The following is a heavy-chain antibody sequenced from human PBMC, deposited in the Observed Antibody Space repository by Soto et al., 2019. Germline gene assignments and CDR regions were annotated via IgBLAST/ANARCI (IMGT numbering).Heavy chain of an antibody. V-gene: IGHV4-34*01. CDR3: ARALRRYDSSGYYSFEVDY. CDR2: INHSGST. D-gene: IGHD3-22*01. Sequence: SETLSLTCAVYGGSFSGYYWSWIRQPPGKGLEWIGEINHSGSTNYNPSLKSRVTISVDTSKNQFSLKLSSVTAADTAVYYCARALRRYDSSGYYSFEVDYWGQGTMVTVYS. CDR1: GGSFSGYY. J-gene: IGHJ4*02.